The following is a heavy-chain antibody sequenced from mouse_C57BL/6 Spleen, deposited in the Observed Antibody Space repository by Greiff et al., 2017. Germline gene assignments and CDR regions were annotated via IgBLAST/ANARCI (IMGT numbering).Heavy chain of an antibody. D-gene: IGHD1-1*01. CDR1: GYSITSGYY. CDR3: ARVITTDLDRYYAMDY. V-gene: IGHV3-6*01. Sequence: ESGPGLVKPSQSLSFTCSVTGYSITSGYYWNWIRQFPGNKLEWMGYISYDGSNNYNPSLKNRISITRDTSKNQFFLKLNTVTTEDTATYYCARVITTDLDRYYAMDYWGQGTSVTVSS. J-gene: IGHJ4*01. CDR2: ISYDGSN.